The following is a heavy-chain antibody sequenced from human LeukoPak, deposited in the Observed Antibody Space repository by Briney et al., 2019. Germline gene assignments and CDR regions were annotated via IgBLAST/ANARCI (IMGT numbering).Heavy chain of an antibody. CDR3: ARGQLRLSN. CDR2: INHSGGT. V-gene: IGHV4-34*01. CDR1: GGSFNGYY. J-gene: IGHJ4*02. D-gene: IGHD2-2*01. Sequence: SETLSLTCAVYGGSFNGYYWTWIRQPPGKGLEWIGEINHSGGTDYNPSLKSRVTISVDTSKNQFSLKLNSVTAADAAVYYCARGQLRLSNWGQGSLVIVSS.